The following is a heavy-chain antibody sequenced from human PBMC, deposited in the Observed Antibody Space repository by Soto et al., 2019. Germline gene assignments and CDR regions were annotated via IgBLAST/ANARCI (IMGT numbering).Heavy chain of an antibody. J-gene: IGHJ6*02. CDR1: GFTFSSYG. V-gene: IGHV3-33*01. Sequence: QVQLVESGGGVVQPGRSLRLSCAASGFTFSSYGMHWVRQAPGKGLEWVAVIWYDGSNKYYADSVKGRFTISRDNSKNTLYLQMNSLRAEDTAVYYCAREKYGSDYYGMDVWGQGTTVTVSS. CDR2: IWYDGSNK. CDR3: AREKYGSDYYGMDV. D-gene: IGHD3-10*01.